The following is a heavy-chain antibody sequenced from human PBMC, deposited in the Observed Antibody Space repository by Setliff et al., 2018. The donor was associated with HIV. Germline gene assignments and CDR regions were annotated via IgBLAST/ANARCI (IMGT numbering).Heavy chain of an antibody. Sequence: SVKVSCKASGGTFISYPINWVRQAPGQGLEWVGGIMPIIGTVDYAQKFQGRVTITADEATSTVYMELSSLRSEDTAVYYCARGGLQVVQPHLWFFDLWGRGTQVTVSS. D-gene: IGHD1-1*01. V-gene: IGHV1-69*13. CDR2: IMPIIGTV. J-gene: IGHJ2*01. CDR3: ARGGLQVVQPHLWFFDL. CDR1: GGTFISYP.